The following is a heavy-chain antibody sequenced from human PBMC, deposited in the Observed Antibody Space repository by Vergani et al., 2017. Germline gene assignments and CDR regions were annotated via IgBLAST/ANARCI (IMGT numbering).Heavy chain of an antibody. V-gene: IGHV4-39*01. CDR3: ARHYRDSRWRDFWSGYNFDL. J-gene: IGHJ2*01. Sequence: QLQLQESGPGLVKPSETLSLTCTVSGGSISSSSYYWGWIRQPPGKGLEWIGSIYYSGRTYYNPSLKSRVTISVDTSKNQFSLKLSSVTAADTAVYDCARHYRDSRWRDFWSGYNFDLWGRGTLVTVSS. CDR1: GGSISSSSYY. CDR2: IYYSGRT. D-gene: IGHD3-3*01.